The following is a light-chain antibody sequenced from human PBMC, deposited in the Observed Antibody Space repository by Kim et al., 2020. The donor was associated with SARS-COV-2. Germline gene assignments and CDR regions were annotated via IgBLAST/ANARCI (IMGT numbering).Light chain of an antibody. V-gene: IGKV1-5*03. J-gene: IGKJ2*01. Sequence: SAFRGDRVTLTCRASHNIGIWLAWYQQKPGKAPRLLMYKATNLETDVPSRFSGRGSGTEFTLTISSLQPDDVATYYCQHYHSYPYTFGQGTKLEI. CDR1: HNIGIW. CDR2: KAT. CDR3: QHYHSYPYT.